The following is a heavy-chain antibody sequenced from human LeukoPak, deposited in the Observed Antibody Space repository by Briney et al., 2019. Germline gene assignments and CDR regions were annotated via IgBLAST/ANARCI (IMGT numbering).Heavy chain of an antibody. CDR3: ARLGYYYDSLGHYDY. CDR1: AYTFTNCY. CDR2: INPTSGST. D-gene: IGHD3-22*01. Sequence: ASVKVSCKASAYTFTNCYIHWVRHAPGQGLEWMGIINPTSGSTAYTQKFQGRVTMTRDTSTSTVYMELSSLRSDDTAVYYCARLGYYYDSLGHYDYWGQGTLVIVS. J-gene: IGHJ4*02. V-gene: IGHV1-46*01.